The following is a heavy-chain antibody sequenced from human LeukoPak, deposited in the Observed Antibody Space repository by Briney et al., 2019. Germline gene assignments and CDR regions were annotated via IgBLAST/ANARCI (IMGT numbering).Heavy chain of an antibody. J-gene: IGHJ6*04. CDR2: IDPSDSYT. CDR1: GYSFTSYW. Sequence: GESLKISCMGSGYSFTSYWISWVRQMPGKGLEWMGRIDPSDSYTNYSPSFQGHVTISADKSISTAYLQWSSLKASDTAMYYCASITMVRGVMTGMDVWGKGTTVTVSS. D-gene: IGHD3-10*01. V-gene: IGHV5-10-1*01. CDR3: ASITMVRGVMTGMDV.